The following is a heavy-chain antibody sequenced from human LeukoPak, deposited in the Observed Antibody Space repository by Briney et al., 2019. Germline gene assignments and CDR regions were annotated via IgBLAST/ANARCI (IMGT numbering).Heavy chain of an antibody. V-gene: IGHV1-69*04. Sequence: SVKVSCKASGGTXSSYAISGVRQAPGQGLEWMGRIIPILGIANYAQKFQGRVTITADKSTSTAYMELSSLRSEDTAVYYCARDSIVVVTALDYWGQGTLVTVSS. CDR2: IIPILGIA. CDR3: ARDSIVVVTALDY. D-gene: IGHD2-21*02. CDR1: GGTXSSYA. J-gene: IGHJ4*02.